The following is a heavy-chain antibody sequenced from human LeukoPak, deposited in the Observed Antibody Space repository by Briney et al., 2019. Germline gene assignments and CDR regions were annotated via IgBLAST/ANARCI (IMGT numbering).Heavy chain of an antibody. CDR3: AKLYCSSTSCYGYFDY. V-gene: IGHV3-23*01. CDR2: ISGSGGST. Sequence: GGSLRLSXAASGFTFRSYAMSWVRQAPGKGLEWVSAISGSGGSTYYADSVKGRFTISRDNSKNTLYLQMNSLRAEDTAVYYCAKLYCSSTSCYGYFDYWGQGTLVTVSS. J-gene: IGHJ4*02. CDR1: GFTFRSYA. D-gene: IGHD2-2*01.